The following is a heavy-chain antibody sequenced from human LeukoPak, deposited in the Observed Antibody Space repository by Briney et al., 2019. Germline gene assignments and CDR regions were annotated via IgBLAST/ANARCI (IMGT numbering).Heavy chain of an antibody. D-gene: IGHD5-18*01. J-gene: IGHJ4*02. CDR3: ARAPPSTLGYAYAPLDN. Sequence: PSETLSLTCTVSGGSISSGGYSWTWIRQAPGKGLEWIGYIHYTGSTYYNPSLKSRVTISINTSDNHLSLKLSSVTAADSAFYYCARAPPSTLGYAYAPLDNWGPGTLVTVSS. CDR2: IHYTGST. CDR1: GGSISSGGYS. V-gene: IGHV4-30-4*07.